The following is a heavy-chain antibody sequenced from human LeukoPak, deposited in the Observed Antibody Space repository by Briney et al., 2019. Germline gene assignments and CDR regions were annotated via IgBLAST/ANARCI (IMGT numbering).Heavy chain of an antibody. CDR3: ARRGAARPPYFYYYLDV. CDR1: GYTFSKFA. Sequence: ASVKVSCKAAGYTFSKFAIHWVRQAPGQGLEWMGWINTFNGNTDFAQKLQGRVTMTTDTSTSTAYLKLRSLTSDDTAEYYCARRGAARPPYFYYYLDVWGEGTTVTVSS. D-gene: IGHD6-6*01. J-gene: IGHJ6*03. V-gene: IGHV1-18*01. CDR2: INTFNGNT.